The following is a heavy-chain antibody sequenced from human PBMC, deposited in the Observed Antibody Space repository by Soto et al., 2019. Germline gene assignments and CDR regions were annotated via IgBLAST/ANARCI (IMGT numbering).Heavy chain of an antibody. V-gene: IGHV1-18*01. CDR3: ARGVGSGSYYNQYNWFDP. J-gene: IGHJ5*02. CDR1: GYTFTNYG. CDR2: INVYNGNT. Sequence: QVQLVQSGGEVKKPGASVKVSCKASGYTFTNYGLSWVQQAPGQGLEWMGWINVYNGNTKYAQKVQGRVTMTTDTSTSTAYMELRRLRSDDTAVYYCARGVGSGSYYNQYNWFDPWGEGTLVTVSS. D-gene: IGHD3-10*01.